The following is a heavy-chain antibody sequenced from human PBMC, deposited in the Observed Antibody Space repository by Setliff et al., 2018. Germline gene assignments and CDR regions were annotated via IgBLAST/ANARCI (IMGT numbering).Heavy chain of an antibody. Sequence: SVKVSCKASGGAFSNYGITWVRQAPGQGLEWMGGIIPIFGTTTYAQKFQGRVTITTDESTSTGYMELSSLRSEDTAVYFCARESGVVVTTTNYYYYMDVWGEGTTVTVSS. CDR2: IIPIFGTT. J-gene: IGHJ6*03. CDR3: ARESGVVVTTTNYYYYMDV. V-gene: IGHV1-69*05. D-gene: IGHD2-21*02. CDR1: GGAFSNYG.